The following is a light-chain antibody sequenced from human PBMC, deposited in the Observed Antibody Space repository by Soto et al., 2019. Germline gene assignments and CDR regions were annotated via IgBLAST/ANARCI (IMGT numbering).Light chain of an antibody. V-gene: IGLV8-61*01. CDR2: STN. CDR3: QTWGTDIGV. Sequence: QTVVTQEPSFSVSPGGTVTLTCGLRSGSVSTSHFASWYQQTPGQAPRTLIYSTNTRSSGVPDRFSGSIFGAERYLTISSLQSEDEADYYCQTWGTDIGVFGGGTKLTVL. J-gene: IGLJ2*01. CDR1: SGSVSTSHF.